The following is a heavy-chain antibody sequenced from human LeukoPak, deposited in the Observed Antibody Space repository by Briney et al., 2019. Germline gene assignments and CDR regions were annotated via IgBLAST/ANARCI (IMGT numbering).Heavy chain of an antibody. Sequence: SETLSLTCTVSGGSLSTSSYYWVWIRQPPGKGLEWIGSIYHSRSTYYNASLKSRATISADTSKNQFSLKLSSVTAADTAVYYCARGLKTTPYWYLDLWGRGTLVTVSS. J-gene: IGHJ2*01. CDR3: ARGLKTTPYWYLDL. CDR2: IYHSRST. D-gene: IGHD4-17*01. CDR1: GGSLSTSSYY. V-gene: IGHV4-39*01.